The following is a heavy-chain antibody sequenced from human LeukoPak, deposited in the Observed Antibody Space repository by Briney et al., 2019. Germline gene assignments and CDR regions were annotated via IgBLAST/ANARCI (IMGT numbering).Heavy chain of an antibody. V-gene: IGHV4-59*01. J-gene: IGHJ5*02. CDR1: GGSISSYY. D-gene: IGHD2-8*01. CDR3: ARVVLPWVWFDP. CDR2: IYYSGST. Sequence: PSETLSLTRTVSGGSISSYYWSWIRQPPGKGLEWIGYIYYSGSTNYNPSLKSRVTISVDTSKNQFSLKLSSVTAADTAVYYCARVVLPWVWFDPWGQGTLVTVSS.